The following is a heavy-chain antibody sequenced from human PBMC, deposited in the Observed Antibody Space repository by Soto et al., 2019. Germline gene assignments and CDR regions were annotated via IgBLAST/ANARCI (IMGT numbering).Heavy chain of an antibody. CDR2: IIPIFGTA. D-gene: IGHD2-15*01. Sequence: SVKVSCKASGGTFSSYAISWVRQAPGQGXEWMGGIIPIFGTANYAQKFQGRVTITADESTSTAYMELSSLRSEDTAVYYCASSSVDIVVVLAATPEYRQHWGQGTLVRVSS. CDR1: GGTFSSYA. J-gene: IGHJ1*01. CDR3: ASSSVDIVVVLAATPEYRQH. V-gene: IGHV1-69*13.